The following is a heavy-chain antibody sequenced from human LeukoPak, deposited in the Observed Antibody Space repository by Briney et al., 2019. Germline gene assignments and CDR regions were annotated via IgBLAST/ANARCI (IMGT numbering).Heavy chain of an antibody. CDR2: INPSGGST. CDR1: GYTFTTYN. V-gene: IGHV1-46*01. Sequence: ASVTVSCKASGYTFTTYNIHWVRQAPGQGLEWMGIINPSGGSTSYAQKFQGRVTMTTDTSTSTAYMELRSLRSDDTAVYYCARGKVGARSRRAFDIWGQGTMVTVSS. J-gene: IGHJ3*02. CDR3: ARGKVGARSRRAFDI. D-gene: IGHD1-26*01.